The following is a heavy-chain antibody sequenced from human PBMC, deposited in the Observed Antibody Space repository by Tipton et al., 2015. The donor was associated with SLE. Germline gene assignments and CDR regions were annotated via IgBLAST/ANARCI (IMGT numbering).Heavy chain of an antibody. V-gene: IGHV4-59*11. CDR1: GGSISSHY. J-gene: IGHJ5*02. D-gene: IGHD3-10*01. CDR3: ARVYQGGVIITGHNWFDP. Sequence: TLSLTCTVSGGSISSHYWSWIRQPPGKGLEWIGYIYYSGSTNYNPSLKSRVTISVDTSKNQFSLKLSSVTAADTAVYYCARVYQGGVIITGHNWFDPWGQGTLVTVSS. CDR2: IYYSGST.